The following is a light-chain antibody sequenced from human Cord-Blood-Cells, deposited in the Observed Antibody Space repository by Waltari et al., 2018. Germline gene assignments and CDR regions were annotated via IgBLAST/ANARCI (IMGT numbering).Light chain of an antibody. Sequence: PASVSGSPGQSITISCRASQSVSSSYLAWYQQKPGQAPRLLIYGASSRATGIPDRFSGSGSGTDFTLTISRLEPEDFAVYYCQQYGSSPLTFGGGTKVEIK. CDR2: GAS. V-gene: IGKV3-20*01. CDR3: QQYGSSPLT. CDR1: QSVSSSY. J-gene: IGKJ4*01.